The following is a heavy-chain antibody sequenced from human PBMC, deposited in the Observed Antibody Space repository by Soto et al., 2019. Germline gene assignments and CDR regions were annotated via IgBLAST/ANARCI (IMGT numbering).Heavy chain of an antibody. CDR3: ARAGDSYYYYYMDV. CDR1: GGSISSYY. J-gene: IGHJ6*03. Sequence: SETLSLTCTDSGGSISSYYWSWIRQPPGKGLEWIGYIYYSGSTNYNPSLKSRVTISVDTSKNQFSLKLSSVTAADTAVYYCARAGDSYYYYYMDVWGKGTTVTVSS. D-gene: IGHD2-21*02. CDR2: IYYSGST. V-gene: IGHV4-59*01.